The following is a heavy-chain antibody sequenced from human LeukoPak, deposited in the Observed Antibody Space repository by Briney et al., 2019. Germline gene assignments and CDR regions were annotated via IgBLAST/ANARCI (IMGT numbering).Heavy chain of an antibody. D-gene: IGHD2-21*01. CDR3: ARDSYSGKAPKGDYGMDV. CDR2: IYSDGST. CDR1: GFTVRSNY. J-gene: IGHJ6*02. V-gene: IGHV3-66*01. Sequence: PGGSLRLSCAASGFTVRSNYMSWVRQVPGKGLEWVSVIYSDGSTYYADSVKGRFTISRDNSKNTLLLQMNSLRAEDTAVYYCARDSYSGKAPKGDYGMDVWGQGTTVTVSS.